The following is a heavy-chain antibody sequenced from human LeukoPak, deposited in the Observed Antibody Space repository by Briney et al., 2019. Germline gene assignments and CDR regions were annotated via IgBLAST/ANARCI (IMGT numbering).Heavy chain of an antibody. CDR2: ISAYNGNT. CDR1: GYTFTSYG. D-gene: IGHD5-18*01. Sequence: GASVKVSCKASGYTFTSYGISWVRQAPGQGLEWMGWISAYNGNTNYAQKLQGRVTMTTDTSTSTAYMELRSLRSDDTAVYYCVRDRRFSSGLSYYYYGMDVWGQGTTVTVSS. CDR3: VRDRRFSSGLSYYYYGMDV. J-gene: IGHJ6*02. V-gene: IGHV1-18*01.